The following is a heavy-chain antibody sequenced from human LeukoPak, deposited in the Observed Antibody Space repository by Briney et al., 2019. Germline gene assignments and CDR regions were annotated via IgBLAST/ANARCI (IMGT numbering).Heavy chain of an antibody. J-gene: IGHJ4*02. D-gene: IGHD3-22*01. CDR1: AVTSSIYS. Sequence: PGGSLRLSWAASAVTSSIYSTSCVRQAPGKGLEWVSSISSSSSYIYYADSVKGRFTISRDNAKNSLYLQMNRLRAEDTALYDSAASSCDSSGYYDFDYWGQGTLVTVSS. V-gene: IGHV3-21*01. CDR2: ISSSSSYI. CDR3: AASSCDSSGYYDFDY.